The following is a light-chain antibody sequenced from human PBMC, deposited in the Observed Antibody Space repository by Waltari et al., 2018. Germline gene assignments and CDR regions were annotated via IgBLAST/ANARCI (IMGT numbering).Light chain of an antibody. CDR1: NCATRS. CDR3: QVWDTNYDQGV. V-gene: IGLV3-21*04. Sequence: SYVLTQPPSVSVAPGKTATITCGGNNCATRSVHWYQQKPGQAPVLVIYYDSDRPSGIPERFSGSNSGNTATLTISRVEAGDEADYYCQVWDTNYDQGVFGGGTKLTVL. J-gene: IGLJ3*02. CDR2: YDS.